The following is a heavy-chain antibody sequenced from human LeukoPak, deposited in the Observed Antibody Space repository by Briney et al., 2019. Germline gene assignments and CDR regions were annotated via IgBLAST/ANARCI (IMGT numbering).Heavy chain of an antibody. D-gene: IGHD1-26*01. V-gene: IGHV4-59*08. CDR2: IYHSGST. J-gene: IGHJ6*02. CDR3: ARHGTYASGYYYYYGVDV. Sequence: SETLSLTCTVSGASVSSYYWSWIRQRPGKGPEWIGYIYHSGSTNYNPSLKSRVTISLDTSKNEFSLELTSVTAADSAVYYCARHGTYASGYYYYYGVDVWGQGTTVTVSS. CDR1: GASVSSYY.